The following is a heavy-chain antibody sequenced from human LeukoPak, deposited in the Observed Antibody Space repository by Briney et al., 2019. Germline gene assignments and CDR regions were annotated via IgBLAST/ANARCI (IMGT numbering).Heavy chain of an antibody. CDR2: INPSGGST. V-gene: IGHV1-46*03. CDR1: GYTFTSYY. D-gene: IGHD1-14*01. Sequence: ASVKVSCKASGYTFTSYYMHWVRQAPGQGLEWMGIINPSGGSTSYAQKFQGRVTLTRDTSTSTVYMELSSLRSEDTAVYYCATGLGNWYFDLWGRGTLVTVSS. CDR3: ATGLGNWYFDL. J-gene: IGHJ2*01.